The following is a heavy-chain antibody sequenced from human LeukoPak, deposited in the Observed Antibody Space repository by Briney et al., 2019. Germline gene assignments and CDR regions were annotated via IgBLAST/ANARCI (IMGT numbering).Heavy chain of an antibody. V-gene: IGHV4-59*01. J-gene: IGHJ4*02. CDR3: ARVRRYYDSSGYPSRLFDY. CDR2: IYDSVNT. D-gene: IGHD3-22*01. Sequence: SETLSLTCTVSGGSISSYYWSWIRQSPGKGLEWIGYIYDSVNTNYNPSLESRVTISVDTSKKQFSLKLTSVTAADTAVYYCARVRRYYDSSGYPSRLFDYWGQGTLVTVST. CDR1: GGSISSYY.